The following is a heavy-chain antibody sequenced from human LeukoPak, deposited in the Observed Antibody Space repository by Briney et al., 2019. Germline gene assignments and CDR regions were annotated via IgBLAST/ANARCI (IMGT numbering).Heavy chain of an antibody. CDR1: GGSISRYY. V-gene: IGHV4-59*01. J-gene: IGHJ5*02. Sequence: SETLSLTRTFAGGSISRYYWSWIREPPGKGLEWMGDIYYSGSTNYNPSLKSRVTISVDTSKNQFSLKLSSVTAADTAVYYCARHGYSSGSLAWFDPWGQGTKVTVSS. CDR3: ARHGYSSGSLAWFDP. D-gene: IGHD6-19*01. CDR2: IYYSGST.